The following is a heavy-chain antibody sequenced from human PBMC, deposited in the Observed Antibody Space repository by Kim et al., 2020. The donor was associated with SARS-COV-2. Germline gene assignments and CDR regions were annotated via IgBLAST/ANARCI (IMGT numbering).Heavy chain of an antibody. D-gene: IGHD3-3*01. Sequence: GGSLRPSCAASGFTFSSYAMSWVRQAPGKGLEWVSAISGSGGSTYYADSVKGRFTISRDNSKNTLYLQMNSLRAEDTAVYYCAKDGVLGIFGVVISQRYYFDYWGQGTLVTVSS. J-gene: IGHJ4*02. V-gene: IGHV3-23*01. CDR2: ISGSGGST. CDR1: GFTFSSYA. CDR3: AKDGVLGIFGVVISQRYYFDY.